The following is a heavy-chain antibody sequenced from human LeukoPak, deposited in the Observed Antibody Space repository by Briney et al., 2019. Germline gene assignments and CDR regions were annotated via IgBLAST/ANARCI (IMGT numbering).Heavy chain of an antibody. J-gene: IGHJ3*02. D-gene: IGHD3-22*01. CDR2: IYYNGNT. CDR3: VRGNYDNRGYSNAFDI. V-gene: IGHV4-59*01. CDR1: GASISSSY. Sequence: PSGTLSLTCTVSGASISSSYWSWIRQPPGKRLVWIVYIYYNGNTNSNPSLKSRVTISADTSKNQFSLKLSSVTAADTAIYYCVRGNYDNRGYSNAFDIWGQGTMVTVSS.